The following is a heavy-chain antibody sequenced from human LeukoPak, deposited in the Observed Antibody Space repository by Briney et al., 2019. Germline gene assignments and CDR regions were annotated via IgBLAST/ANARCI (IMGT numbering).Heavy chain of an antibody. J-gene: IGHJ6*03. D-gene: IGHD1-7*01. V-gene: IGHV5-51*01. CDR2: IYPGDSDT. Sequence: GESLKISCQGSGYSFTYYWIAWVRQMPGKGLEWMGSIYPGDSDTRYSPSFQGQVTISADKSISTAYLQWTSLTASDTAIYYCARLGRELPYFYYYMDVWAKGTMVTVSS. CDR1: GYSFTYYW. CDR3: ARLGRELPYFYYYMDV.